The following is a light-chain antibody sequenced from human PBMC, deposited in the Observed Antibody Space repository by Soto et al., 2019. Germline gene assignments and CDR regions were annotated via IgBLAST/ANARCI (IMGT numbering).Light chain of an antibody. Sequence: DIQMTQSPSTRSASVGDRVTITCRASQSLTSWLTWYQQKPGKAPKFLIYNTSILESGFPSRFSGSGSGTEFTLTISRLQPDDFATYYCQHYDNYLWTFGQGTKVEIK. J-gene: IGKJ1*01. CDR3: QHYDNYLWT. CDR1: QSLTSW. V-gene: IGKV1-5*03. CDR2: NTS.